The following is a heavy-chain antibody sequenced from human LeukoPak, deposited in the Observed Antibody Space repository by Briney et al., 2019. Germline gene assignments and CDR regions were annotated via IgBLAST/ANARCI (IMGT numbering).Heavy chain of an antibody. CDR2: IFYSGST. CDR1: GGSISTSNYY. CDR3: ARDPIKSYGSGSGTNFDY. J-gene: IGHJ4*02. V-gene: IGHV4-39*07. D-gene: IGHD3-10*01. Sequence: PSETLSLTCTVSGGSISTSNYYWGWIRQPPGKGLEWIGNIFYSGSTYYSPSLKSRVTISLDTSKNQFSLKLSSVTAADTAVYYCARDPIKSYGSGSGTNFDYWGQGTLVTVSS.